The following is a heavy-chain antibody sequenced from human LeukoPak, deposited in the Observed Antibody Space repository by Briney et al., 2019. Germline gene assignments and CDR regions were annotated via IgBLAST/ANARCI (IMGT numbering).Heavy chain of an antibody. CDR2: MYTSGST. J-gene: IGHJ4*02. CDR3: ARFCSGGSCPPS. V-gene: IGHV4-4*07. CDR1: GGSISTYY. D-gene: IGHD2-15*01. Sequence: SETLSLTCSVSGGSISTYYWAWIRQPAGKGLEWIGRMYTSGSTNYSPSLESRVTMSLDTSKNQFSLKLTSVTAADTAVYYCARFCSGGSCPPSWGQGTLVTVSS.